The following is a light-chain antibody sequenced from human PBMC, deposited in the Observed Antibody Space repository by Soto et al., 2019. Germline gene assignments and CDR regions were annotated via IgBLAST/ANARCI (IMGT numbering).Light chain of an antibody. CDR1: KLGDKY. CDR3: QAWDSSTYVV. J-gene: IGLJ2*01. Sequence: SYELSQPPSVSVSPGQTATIACSGDKLGDKYAYWYQQKPGRSPVLVIYQDNQRPSGIPERFSGSNSGDTATLIISGTQAMDEADYYCQAWDSSTYVVFGGGTKVTVL. V-gene: IGLV3-1*01. CDR2: QDN.